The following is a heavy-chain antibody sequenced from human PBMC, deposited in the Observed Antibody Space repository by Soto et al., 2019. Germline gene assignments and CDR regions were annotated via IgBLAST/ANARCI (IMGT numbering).Heavy chain of an antibody. D-gene: IGHD3-3*01. CDR1: GFTFSNAL. Sequence: EVQLVESGGGLVKPGGSLRLSCAASGFTFSNALMSWVRQAPGKGLEWVGRIKSKTDGGTTDYAAPVKGRFTISRDDSKNTVYLQMNSLKTEDTAVYYCTTGLTIFGVVIDPWGQGTLVTVSS. V-gene: IGHV3-15*01. CDR2: IKSKTDGGTT. CDR3: TTGLTIFGVVIDP. J-gene: IGHJ5*02.